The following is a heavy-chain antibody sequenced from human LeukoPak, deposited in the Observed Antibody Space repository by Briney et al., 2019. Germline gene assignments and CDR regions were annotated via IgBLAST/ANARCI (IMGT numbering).Heavy chain of an antibody. CDR1: GGSISSYY. CDR2: IYYSGST. J-gene: IGHJ4*02. CDR3: ARSSSDFWSGFDY. Sequence: SDTLSLTCTVSGGSISSYYWSWIRQPPGKGLEWIGYIYYSGSTNYNPSLKSRVTISVDTSKNQFSLKLSSVTAADTAVYYCARSSSDFWSGFDYWGQGTLVTVSS. D-gene: IGHD3-3*01. V-gene: IGHV4-59*07.